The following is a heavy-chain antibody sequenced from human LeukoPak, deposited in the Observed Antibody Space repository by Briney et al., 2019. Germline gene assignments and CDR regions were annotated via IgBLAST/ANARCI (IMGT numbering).Heavy chain of an antibody. Sequence: ASVKVSCKASGYIFSDYEMHWVRQVPGQGPEWMGWIHPYSGGTNYAQKFQGRLSMTRDMSISTAYMELNTLTSDDTAVYFCVRDKIAAVGGGAWGQGTLVTVSS. D-gene: IGHD6-19*01. CDR2: IHPYSGGT. J-gene: IGHJ5*02. V-gene: IGHV1-2*02. CDR3: VRDKIAAVGGGA. CDR1: GYIFSDYE.